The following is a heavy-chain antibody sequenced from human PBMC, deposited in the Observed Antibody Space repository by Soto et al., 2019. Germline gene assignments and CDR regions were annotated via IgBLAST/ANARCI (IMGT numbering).Heavy chain of an antibody. D-gene: IGHD2-21*02. V-gene: IGHV4-59*01. CDR3: ASRGSVATAAGDGFDS. Sequence: PSETLSLTCTVSNGSIIHYYWSWIRQPPGKGPEWIGYIYYSGSTNYNPSLKSRVTMPVDISRNQLSLKLNSVTAADTAVYYSASRGSVATAAGDGFDSWGQGTMVNVSS. CDR2: IYYSGST. J-gene: IGHJ3*02. CDR1: NGSIIHYY.